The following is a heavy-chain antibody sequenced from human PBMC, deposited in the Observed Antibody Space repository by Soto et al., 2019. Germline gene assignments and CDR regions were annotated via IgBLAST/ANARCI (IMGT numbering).Heavy chain of an antibody. Sequence: GGSLRVSCAASGFTFSSYAMTWVRQAPGKGLEWVSAIGGSGGSPYYADSVKGRFTISRDNSKNTLYLQMNSLRAEDTATYYCSSGYHQRSLDYWGQGTQVT. J-gene: IGHJ4*02. D-gene: IGHD3-22*01. CDR1: GFTFSSYA. CDR2: IGGSGGSP. CDR3: SSGYHQRSLDY. V-gene: IGHV3-23*01.